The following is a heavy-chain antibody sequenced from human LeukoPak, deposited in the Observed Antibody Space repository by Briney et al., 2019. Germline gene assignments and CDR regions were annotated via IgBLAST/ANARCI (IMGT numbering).Heavy chain of an antibody. CDR2: INHSGST. D-gene: IGHD3-3*01. CDR1: GGSFSGYY. V-gene: IGHV4-34*01. CDR3: ARLGPRPIFGVVIRKKGLGSYYYMDV. Sequence: PSETLSLTCAVYGGSFSGYYWSWIRQPPGKGLEWIGEINHSGSTNYNPSLKSRVTISVDTSKNQFSLKLSSVTAADTAVYYCARLGPRPIFGVVIRKKGLGSYYYMDVWGKGTTVTVSS. J-gene: IGHJ6*03.